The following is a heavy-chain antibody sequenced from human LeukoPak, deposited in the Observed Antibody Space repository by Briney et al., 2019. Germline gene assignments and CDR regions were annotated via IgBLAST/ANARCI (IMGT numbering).Heavy chain of an antibody. V-gene: IGHV4-39*07. J-gene: IGHJ4*02. Sequence: SETLCLTCTVSGGSISSSSYYWGWIRQPPGKGLEWIGSIYYSGSTNYNPSLKSRVTISVDTSKNQFSLKLSSVTAADTAVYYCARGEENRGSPYYFDYWGQGTLVTVSS. CDR1: GGSISSSSYY. CDR3: ARGEENRGSPYYFDY. CDR2: IYYSGST. D-gene: IGHD1-14*01.